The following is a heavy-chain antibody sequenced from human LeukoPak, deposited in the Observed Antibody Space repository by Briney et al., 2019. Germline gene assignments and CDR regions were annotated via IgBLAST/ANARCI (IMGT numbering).Heavy chain of an antibody. V-gene: IGHV3-23*01. Sequence: PGGSLRLSCAASGFTFSTYAMTWVRQAPGKGLDWVSSISGAANTFYYADSVKGRFTISRDNSKNTLYLQMNSLRTEDTAVYYCAKDCCSNTGLFDYWGQGTRVTVSS. CDR1: GFTFSTYA. CDR3: AKDCCSNTGLFDY. CDR2: ISGAANTF. D-gene: IGHD2-2*01. J-gene: IGHJ4*02.